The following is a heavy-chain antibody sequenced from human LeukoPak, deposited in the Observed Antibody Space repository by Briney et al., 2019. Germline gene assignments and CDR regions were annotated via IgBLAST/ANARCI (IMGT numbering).Heavy chain of an antibody. V-gene: IGHV3-23*01. Sequence: GGSLRLSCAASGFSFSSYVMTWVRQAPGKGLEWVSGISGTGGRIYYVDSVKGRFTISRDNFQSTLYLEMNSLRAEDTAVYYCAKTGDTAMVFGGFDYWGQGTLVTVSS. J-gene: IGHJ4*02. CDR1: GFSFSSYV. D-gene: IGHD5-18*01. CDR2: ISGTGGRI. CDR3: AKTGDTAMVFGGFDY.